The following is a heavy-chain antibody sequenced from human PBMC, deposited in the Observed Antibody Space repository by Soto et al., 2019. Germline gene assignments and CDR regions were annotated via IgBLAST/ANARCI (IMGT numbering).Heavy chain of an antibody. CDR2: INHSGST. Sequence: QVQLQQWGAGLLKPSETLSLTCAVYGGSFSGYYWSWIRQPPGKGLEWIGEINHSGSTNYNPSLKSRVTISVDTSKNQFSLKLSSVTAADTAVYYCARGWNVVVVAATQHWFDPWGQGTLVTVSS. CDR1: GGSFSGYY. J-gene: IGHJ5*02. CDR3: ARGWNVVVVAATQHWFDP. V-gene: IGHV4-34*01. D-gene: IGHD2-15*01.